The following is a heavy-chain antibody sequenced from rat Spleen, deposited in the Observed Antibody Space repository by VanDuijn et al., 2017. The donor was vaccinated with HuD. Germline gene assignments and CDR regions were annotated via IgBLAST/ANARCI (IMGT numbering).Heavy chain of an antibody. CDR1: GYSITSNY. Sequence: EVQLQESGPGLVKPSQSLSLTCSVTGYSITSNYWGWIRNFPGNKMEWMGYIGYSGDTDYNPSLKSRISITRDTSKNQFFLQLNSVTTEDTATYYCARGKQLYRDYVMDAWGQGTSVTVSS. V-gene: IGHV3-1*01. J-gene: IGHJ4*01. CDR3: ARGKQLYRDYVMDA. CDR2: IGYSGDT. D-gene: IGHD1-2*01.